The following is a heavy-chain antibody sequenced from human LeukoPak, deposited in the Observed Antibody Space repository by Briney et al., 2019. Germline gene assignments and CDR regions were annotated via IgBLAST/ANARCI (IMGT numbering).Heavy chain of an antibody. CDR2: IYYSGST. J-gene: IGHJ4*02. CDR3: ARDPSGRDGYNSGDY. CDR1: GGSISSGGYY. V-gene: IGHV4-31*03. Sequence: PSQTLSLTCTVSGGSISSGGYYWSWIRQHPGKGLEWIGYIYYSGSTYYNPSLKSRVTISVDTSKNQFSLKLSSVTAADTAVYYCARDPSGRDGYNSGDYWGQGTLVTVSS. D-gene: IGHD5-24*01.